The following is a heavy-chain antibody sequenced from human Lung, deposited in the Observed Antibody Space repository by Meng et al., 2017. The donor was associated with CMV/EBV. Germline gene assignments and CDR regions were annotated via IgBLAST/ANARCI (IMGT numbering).Heavy chain of an antibody. CDR3: AKVRGYCSSTSCSPLHY. CDR2: IYSGGSST. CDR1: GFTFSSYA. D-gene: IGHD2-2*01. J-gene: IGHJ4*02. V-gene: IGHV3-23*03. Sequence: GGSXRLXCAASGFTFSSYAMSWVRQAPGKGLEWVSVIYSGGSSTYYADSVKGRFTISRDNSKNTLYLQMNSLRAEDTAVYYCAKVRGYCSSTSCSPLHYWGQGTXVTVSS.